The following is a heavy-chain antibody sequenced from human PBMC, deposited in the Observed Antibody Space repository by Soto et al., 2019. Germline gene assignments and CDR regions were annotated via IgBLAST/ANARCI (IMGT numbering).Heavy chain of an antibody. CDR3: AKHPIAKVTHYYYYYMDV. D-gene: IGHD4-17*01. V-gene: IGHV3-30*18. CDR2: ISYDGSNK. J-gene: IGHJ6*03. CDR1: GFTFSGYG. Sequence: GSLRLSCAASGFTFSGYGMHWVRQAPGKGLEWVAIISYDGSNKYYADSVKGRFTISRDNSKNTLYLQMNSLRAEDTAVYYCAKHPIAKVTHYYYYYMDVWGKGTTVTVSS.